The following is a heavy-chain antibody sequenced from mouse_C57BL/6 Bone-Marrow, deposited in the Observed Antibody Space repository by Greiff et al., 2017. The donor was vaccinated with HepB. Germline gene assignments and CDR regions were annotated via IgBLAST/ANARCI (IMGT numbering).Heavy chain of an antibody. Sequence: QVQLQQSGAELVRPGASVTLSCKASGYTFTDYEMHWVKQTPVHGLEWIGAIDPETGGTAYNQKFKGKAILTADKSSSTAYMELRSLTSEDSAVYYCTYDYDSFDYWGQGTTLTVSS. V-gene: IGHV1-15*01. CDR1: GYTFTDYE. CDR2: IDPETGGT. CDR3: TYDYDSFDY. J-gene: IGHJ2*01. D-gene: IGHD2-4*01.